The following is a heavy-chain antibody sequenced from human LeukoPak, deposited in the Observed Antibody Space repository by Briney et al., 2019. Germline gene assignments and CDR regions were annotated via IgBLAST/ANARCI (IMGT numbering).Heavy chain of an antibody. D-gene: IGHD3-22*01. Sequence: GGSLRLSCAASGFTFSDYYMSWIRQAPGKGLEWVSYMSSSGSTIYYGDSVKGRFTISRDNAKKSLYLQMNSLTAEDTAVYYCARARGSGFGLPYYFDYWGQGTLVTVSS. CDR1: GFTFSDYY. V-gene: IGHV3-11*04. CDR3: ARARGSGFGLPYYFDY. CDR2: MSSSGSTI. J-gene: IGHJ4*02.